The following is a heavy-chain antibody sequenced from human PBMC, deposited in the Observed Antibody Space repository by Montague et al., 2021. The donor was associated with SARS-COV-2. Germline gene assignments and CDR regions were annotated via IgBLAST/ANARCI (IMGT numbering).Heavy chain of an antibody. CDR1: GFTFSSYP. CDR2: ISGSGANT. V-gene: IGHV3-23*01. D-gene: IGHD2-15*01. CDR3: ARGEGYCGGGRCYRHYDY. Sequence: SRRLSFAASGFTFSSYPVTWVRQAPGMGLEWVSIISGSGANTYYADSVKGRFTISRDNSKNTLYLQMNSLRAEDTAVYYCARGEGYCGGGRCYRHYDYWGQGTLVTVSS. J-gene: IGHJ4*02.